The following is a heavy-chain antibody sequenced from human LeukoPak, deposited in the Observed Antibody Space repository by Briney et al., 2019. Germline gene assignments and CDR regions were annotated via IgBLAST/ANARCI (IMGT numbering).Heavy chain of an antibody. CDR3: AREPYDILTGYLGSRFDP. V-gene: IGHV1-18*04. CDR1: GYTFTSYG. Sequence: ASVKVSCKASGYTFTSYGIRWVRQAPGQGREWMGWISDYNGNTNYAEKLQGRVTMTTDTSTSTAYMELRSLRYDDTAVYYCAREPYDILTGYLGSRFDPWGQGTLVTVSS. CDR2: ISDYNGNT. D-gene: IGHD3-9*01. J-gene: IGHJ5*02.